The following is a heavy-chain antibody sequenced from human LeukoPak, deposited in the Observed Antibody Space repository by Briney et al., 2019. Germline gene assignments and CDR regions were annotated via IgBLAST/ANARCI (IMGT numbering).Heavy chain of an antibody. CDR1: GFTFSSYA. CDR2: ISGSGGST. CDR3: AKDSSGWYYFDY. V-gene: IGHV3-23*01. J-gene: IGHJ4*02. Sequence: GGSLRLSCAASGFTFSSYAMSWVRQARGKGLEWVSAISGSGGSTYYADSVKGRFTISRDNSKNTLYLQMNSLRAEDTAVYYCAKDSSGWYYFDYWGQGTLVTVSS. D-gene: IGHD6-19*01.